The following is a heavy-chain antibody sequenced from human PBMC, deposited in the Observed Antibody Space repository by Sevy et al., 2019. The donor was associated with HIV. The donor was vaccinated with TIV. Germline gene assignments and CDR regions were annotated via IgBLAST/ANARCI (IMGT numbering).Heavy chain of an antibody. CDR2: IAYVGSNK. D-gene: IGHD3-3*01. CDR1: GFVFSSYA. Sequence: GGSLRLSCTASGFVFSSYAMHWVRQAPGKGLEWVAFIAYVGSNKNYADSVKVWFTLSRDNSKNTLYLQMNSLGAEDTAVYYCARPRFLEWLSSAAFDIWGQGTMVTVSS. J-gene: IGHJ3*02. V-gene: IGHV3-30*04. CDR3: ARPRFLEWLSSAAFDI.